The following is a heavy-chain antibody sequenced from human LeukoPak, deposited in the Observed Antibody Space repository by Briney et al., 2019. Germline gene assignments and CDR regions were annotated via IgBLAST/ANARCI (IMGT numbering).Heavy chain of an antibody. CDR3: ARASPMTTVTTFNDY. V-gene: IGHV3-21*01. D-gene: IGHD4-17*01. CDR2: ISSIGNYI. CDR1: GFTFSSYC. Sequence: GGSLRLSCAASGFTFSSYCMNWVRQAPGKGLEWVSSISSIGNYIYYADSVKGRFTISRDNAKNSLFLQMNSLRAEDTAVYYCARASPMTTVTTFNDYWGQGTLVTVSS. J-gene: IGHJ4*02.